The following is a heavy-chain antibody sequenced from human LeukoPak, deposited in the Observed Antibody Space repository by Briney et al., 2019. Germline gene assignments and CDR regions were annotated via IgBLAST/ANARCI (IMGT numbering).Heavy chain of an antibody. Sequence: SETLSLTCTVSGGSISSGGYYWSWIRQHPGKGLEWIGYIYYSGSTYYNPSLKSRVTISVDTSKNQFSLKLSSVTAADTAVYYCARSEPRSPIKSPTYYYDSTRADDAFDIWGQGTMVTVPS. CDR2: IYYSGST. D-gene: IGHD3-22*01. CDR3: ARSEPRSPIKSPTYYYDSTRADDAFDI. J-gene: IGHJ3*02. V-gene: IGHV4-31*03. CDR1: GGSISSGGYY.